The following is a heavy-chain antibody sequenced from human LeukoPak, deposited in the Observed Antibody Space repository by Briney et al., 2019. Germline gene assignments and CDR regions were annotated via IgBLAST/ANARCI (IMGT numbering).Heavy chain of an antibody. CDR3: ARDFWVPFDY. V-gene: IGHV3-7*01. CDR1: GFTFSSYW. D-gene: IGHD2-2*01. Sequence: VQPGGSLRLSCAASGFTFSSYWMSWVRQAPETGLEWVANIKQDGSEKYYVDSVKGRFTISRDNAKNSRYLQMNSLRAVDTAVYYCARDFWVPFDYWGQGTLVTVSS. CDR2: IKQDGSEK. J-gene: IGHJ4*02.